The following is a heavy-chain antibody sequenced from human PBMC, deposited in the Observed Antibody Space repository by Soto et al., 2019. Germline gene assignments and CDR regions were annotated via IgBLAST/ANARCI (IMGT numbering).Heavy chain of an antibody. CDR2: INPSGDGT. Sequence: ASVKVSCKASGYTFTTYFMHWVRQAPGQGLEWMGLINPSGDGTNYAPTFQGRITMTRDTSTNTVYLDLRSLRSEDTAVFFCARGHAAGPSFDYWGQGTLVTVSS. CDR1: GYTFTTYF. J-gene: IGHJ4*02. CDR3: ARGHAAGPSFDY. V-gene: IGHV1-46*01. D-gene: IGHD6-13*01.